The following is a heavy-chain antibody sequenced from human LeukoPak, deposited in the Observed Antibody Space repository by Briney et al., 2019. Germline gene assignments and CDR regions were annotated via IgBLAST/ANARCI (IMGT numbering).Heavy chain of an antibody. J-gene: IGHJ5*02. D-gene: IGHD2-2*01. CDR3: ARAYCSSTSCPRGSRWFDP. CDR2: ISGSGGST. V-gene: IGHV3-23*01. CDR1: GFTFSSYA. Sequence: GGSLRLSCAASGFTFSSYAMSWVRQAPGKGLEWVSAISGSGGSTYYADSVKGRFTISRDNSKNTLYLQMNSLRAEDTAVYYCARAYCSSTSCPRGSRWFDPWGQGTLVTVSS.